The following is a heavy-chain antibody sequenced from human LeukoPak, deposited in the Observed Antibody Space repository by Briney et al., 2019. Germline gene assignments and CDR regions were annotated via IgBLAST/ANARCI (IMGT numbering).Heavy chain of an antibody. CDR1: GFTFSNYA. CDR3: ARVGGGNYYWYYFDY. Sequence: GRSLRLSCAASGFTFSNYAMHWVRQAPGKGLEYVSAISSNGGSTYYASSVKDRFTISRDNSKNTLYLQMGGLRAEDMAVYYCARVGGGNYYWYYFDYWGQGTLVTVSS. D-gene: IGHD1-26*01. V-gene: IGHV3-64*01. J-gene: IGHJ4*02. CDR2: ISSNGGST.